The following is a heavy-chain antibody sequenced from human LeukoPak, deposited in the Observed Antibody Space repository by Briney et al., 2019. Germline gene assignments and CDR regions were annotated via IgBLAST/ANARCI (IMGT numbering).Heavy chain of an antibody. V-gene: IGHV3-74*01. D-gene: IGHD3-16*01. CDR2: ISSDGSST. CDR3: ATRPGGTSFDY. J-gene: IGHJ4*02. CDR1: GFTFSSYW. Sequence: GGSLRLSCAASGFTFSSYWMHWVRQVPGKGLVWVSRISSDGSSTSYADSVKGRFTTSRDNAKNTLYLQMNSLRAEDTAMYYCATRPGGTSFDYWGQGILVTVSS.